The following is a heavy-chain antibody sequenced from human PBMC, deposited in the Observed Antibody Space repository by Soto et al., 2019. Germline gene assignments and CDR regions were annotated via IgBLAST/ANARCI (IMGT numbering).Heavy chain of an antibody. D-gene: IGHD3-10*01. Sequence: SETLSLTCTVSGGSISSYYWSWIRQPPGKGLEWIGYIYYSGSTNYNPSLKSRVTISVDTSKNQFSLKLSSVTAADTAVYYCARVSTMAIDVFDFLGHGTMVTVSS. CDR3: ARVSTMAIDVFDF. CDR1: GGSISSYY. V-gene: IGHV4-59*01. CDR2: IYYSGST. J-gene: IGHJ3*01.